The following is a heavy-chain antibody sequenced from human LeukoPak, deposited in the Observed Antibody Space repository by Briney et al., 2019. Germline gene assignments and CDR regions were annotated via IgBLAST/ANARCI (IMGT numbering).Heavy chain of an antibody. CDR3: AKGTSGSYRIDY. CDR1: GFTFSSYG. V-gene: IGHV3-30*18. D-gene: IGHD1-26*01. J-gene: IGHJ4*02. CDR2: ISYDGSNK. Sequence: PGGSLRLSCAASGFTFSSYGMHWVRQAPGKGLEWVAVISYDGSNKYYADFVKGRFTISRDNSKNTLYLQMNSLRAEDTAVYYCAKGTSGSYRIDYWGQGTLVTVSS.